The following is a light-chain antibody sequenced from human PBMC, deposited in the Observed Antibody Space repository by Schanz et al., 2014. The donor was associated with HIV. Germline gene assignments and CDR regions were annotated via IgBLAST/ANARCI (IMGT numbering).Light chain of an antibody. CDR3: TSYTSTNTWV. CDR1: SSDIGNYNY. J-gene: IGLJ3*02. V-gene: IGLV2-14*03. Sequence: QSALTQPPSASGSPGQSVTISCTGTSSDIGNYNYVSWYQQYPGKAPKLMIYDVTYRPSGVSNRFSGSKSGNTASLTISGLQAEDEAEYYCTSYTSTNTWVFGGGTKLTVL. CDR2: DVT.